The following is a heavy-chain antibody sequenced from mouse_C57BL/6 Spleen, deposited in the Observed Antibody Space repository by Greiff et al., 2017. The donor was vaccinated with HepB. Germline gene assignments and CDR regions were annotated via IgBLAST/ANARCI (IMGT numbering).Heavy chain of an antibody. J-gene: IGHJ3*01. D-gene: IGHD1-1*01. CDR3: ARTDYYGSSYRDWFAY. CDR2: IDPSDSYT. CDR1: GYTFTSYW. Sequence: VQLQQPGAELVMPGASVKLSCKASGYTFTSYWMHWVKQRPGQGLEWIGEIDPSDSYTNYNQKFKGKSTLTVDKSSSTAYMQLSSLTSEDSAVYYCARTDYYGSSYRDWFAYWGQGTLVTVSA. V-gene: IGHV1-69*01.